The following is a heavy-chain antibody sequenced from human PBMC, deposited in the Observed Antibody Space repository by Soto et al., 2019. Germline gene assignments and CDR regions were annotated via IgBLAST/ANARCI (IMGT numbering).Heavy chain of an antibody. D-gene: IGHD4-4*01. Sequence: QLQLQESGSGLVKPSQTLSLTCAVSGGSISSGGYSWSWIRQPPGKGLEWIGYIYHSGSTYYNPSPESLFTLSVDRSKNQFSLKLVSVTAAHTAVYYCARRMTTVTTLDYWGQGTLVTVSS. CDR3: ARRMTTVTTLDY. V-gene: IGHV4-30-2*01. J-gene: IGHJ4*02. CDR2: IYHSGST. CDR1: GGSISSGGYS.